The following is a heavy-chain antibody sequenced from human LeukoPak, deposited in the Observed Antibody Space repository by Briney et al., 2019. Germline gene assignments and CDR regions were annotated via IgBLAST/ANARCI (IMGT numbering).Heavy chain of an antibody. D-gene: IGHD3-22*01. CDR2: IYSGGST. CDR1: GFTVSSNY. J-gene: IGHJ4*02. V-gene: IGHV3-66*02. CDR3: AGGIDYDSSGYYTNPIDY. Sequence: GGSLRLSCAASGFTVSSNYMSWVRQAPGKGLEWVSVIYSGGSTYYADCVKGRFTISRDNSKNTLYLQMNSLRAEDTAVYYCAGGIDYDSSGYYTNPIDYWGQGTLVTVSS.